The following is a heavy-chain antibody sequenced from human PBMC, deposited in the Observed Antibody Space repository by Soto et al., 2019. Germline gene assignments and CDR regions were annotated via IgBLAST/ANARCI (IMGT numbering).Heavy chain of an antibody. CDR2: IIPFFGTT. CDR3: ARDPSYDSSGYYQGSWFDP. D-gene: IGHD3-22*01. Sequence: SAEVSCKDSSVAFGRYASTWVRQATGQGLEWMGGIIPFFGTTNYAPKFQGRVTITADESTSTAYMELSSLISEDTAVYYCARDPSYDSSGYYQGSWFDPWGQGNLVTVSS. CDR1: SVAFGRYA. V-gene: IGHV1-69*13. J-gene: IGHJ5*02.